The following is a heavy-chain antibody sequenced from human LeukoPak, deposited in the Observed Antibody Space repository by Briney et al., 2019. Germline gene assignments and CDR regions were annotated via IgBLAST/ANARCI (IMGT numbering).Heavy chain of an antibody. CDR2: INPNSGVT. D-gene: IGHD5-18*01. Sequence: ASVKVSCKASGYTVTGHYLHWVRQAPGQGLEWMGWINPNSGVTSYAQKFQGRVTMTRDTSINTAYMELHSLTSDDTAMYYCAKDAYSGFSSSYNMDSWGQGTLVTVSS. J-gene: IGHJ4*02. CDR1: GYTVTGHY. V-gene: IGHV1-2*02. CDR3: AKDAYSGFSSSYNMDS.